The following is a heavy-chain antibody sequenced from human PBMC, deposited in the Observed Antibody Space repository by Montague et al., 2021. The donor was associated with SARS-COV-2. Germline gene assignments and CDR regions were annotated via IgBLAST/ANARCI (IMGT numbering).Heavy chain of an antibody. CDR2: INHSGSI. CDR3: ARVPDYHDSSGYYFDAFDI. Sequence: SETLSLTCAVYGGSFSGYYWSWIRQPPGKGLEWIGEINHSGSINYNPSLKSRVTISVDTSKNQFSLKLSSVTAADTAVYYCARVPDYHDSSGYYFDAFDIWGQGTMVTVSS. CDR1: GGSFSGYY. D-gene: IGHD3-22*01. J-gene: IGHJ3*02. V-gene: IGHV4-34*01.